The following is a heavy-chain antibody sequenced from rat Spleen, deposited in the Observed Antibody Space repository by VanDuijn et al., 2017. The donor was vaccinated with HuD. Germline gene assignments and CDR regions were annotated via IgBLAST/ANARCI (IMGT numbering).Heavy chain of an antibody. CDR3: STAGSFTDYYFAGGFDY. D-gene: IGHD1-6*01. CDR2: ISTGGGNT. CDR1: GFTFSNYY. Sequence: EVQLVESGGGLVQPGRSLKLSCAASGFTFSNYYMAWVRQAPTKVLEWVAYISTGGGNTYYRDSVKGRFTVSRDKAKSILYLQMDRLRSEDTATYYCSTAGSFTDYYFAGGFDYWGQGVMVTVSS. V-gene: IGHV5-27*01. J-gene: IGHJ2*01.